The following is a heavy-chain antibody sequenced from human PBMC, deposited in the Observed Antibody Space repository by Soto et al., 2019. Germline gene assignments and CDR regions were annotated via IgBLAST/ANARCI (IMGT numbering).Heavy chain of an antibody. V-gene: IGHV3-7*01. CDR1: GFSFSAYW. D-gene: IGHD1-26*01. CDR3: ATGWAAQDY. J-gene: IGHJ4*02. Sequence: HPGGSLRLSCAASGFSFSAYWMTWVRQAPGKGLEWVANMAADGSERYYVDSAKGRFTISRDNAKNTLYLQMNSLRVEDTAIYYCATGWAAQDYWGQGTLVTVSS. CDR2: MAADGSER.